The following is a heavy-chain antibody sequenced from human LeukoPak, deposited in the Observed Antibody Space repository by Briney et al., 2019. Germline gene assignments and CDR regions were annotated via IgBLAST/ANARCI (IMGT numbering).Heavy chain of an antibody. D-gene: IGHD6-19*01. CDR2: ISYDGSNK. Sequence: GRSLRLSCAASGVTFSGYGMHWVREAPGKGLEWGSVISYDGSNKYYADSVKGRFTISRDNSKNTLYLQMNSLRAEDTAVYYCAKDLGSSGWFNDYWGQGTLVTVSS. CDR3: AKDLGSSGWFNDY. J-gene: IGHJ4*02. CDR1: GVTFSGYG. V-gene: IGHV3-30*18.